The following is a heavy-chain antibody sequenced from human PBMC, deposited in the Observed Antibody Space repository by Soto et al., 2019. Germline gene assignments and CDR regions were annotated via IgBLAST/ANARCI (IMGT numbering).Heavy chain of an antibody. D-gene: IGHD7-27*01. CDR2: IYKSATT. Sequence: SETLSLTCSVSGDSISNLDYFWAWIRQPPGQALEYIGYIYKSATTYYNPSFESRVAISVNTSKSQFSLNVTSVTAADTAVYFCARGRYCLTGRCFPNWFDSWGQGALVTVSS. CDR3: ARGRYCLTGRCFPNWFDS. V-gene: IGHV4-30-4*01. CDR1: GDSISNLDYF. J-gene: IGHJ5*01.